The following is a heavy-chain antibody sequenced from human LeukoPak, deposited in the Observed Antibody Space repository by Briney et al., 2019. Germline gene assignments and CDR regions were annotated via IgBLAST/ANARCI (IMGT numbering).Heavy chain of an antibody. Sequence: SETLSLTCTVSGGSISSYYWSWIRQPPGKGLEWIGEINHSGSTNYNPSLKSRVTISVDTSKNQFSLKLSSVTAADTAVYYCARQSIDYIWGSYRLPPNNAAFDIWGQGTMVTVSS. J-gene: IGHJ3*02. D-gene: IGHD3-16*02. V-gene: IGHV4-34*01. CDR2: INHSGST. CDR1: GGSISSYY. CDR3: ARQSIDYIWGSYRLPPNNAAFDI.